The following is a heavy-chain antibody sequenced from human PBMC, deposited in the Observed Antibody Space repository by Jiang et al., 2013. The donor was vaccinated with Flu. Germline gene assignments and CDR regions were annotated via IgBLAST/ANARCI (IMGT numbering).Heavy chain of an antibody. V-gene: IGHV1-46*03. CDR2: INPSGGST. Sequence: GAEVKKPGASVKVSCKASGYTFTSYYMHWVRQAPGQGLEWMGIINPSGGSTSYAQKFQGRVTMTRDTSTSTVYMELSSLRSEDTAVYYCARVSHEASVIPGRGAFDIWGQGTMVTVSS. J-gene: IGHJ3*02. CDR1: GYTFTSYY. D-gene: IGHD3-22*01. CDR3: ARVSHEASVIPGRGAFDI.